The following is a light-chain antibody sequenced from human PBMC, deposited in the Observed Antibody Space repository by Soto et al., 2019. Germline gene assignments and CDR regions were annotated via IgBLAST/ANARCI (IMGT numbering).Light chain of an antibody. V-gene: IGKV1-27*01. Sequence: DIQMTQSPSSLTASVGDRVTISCRASQGFSNSLAWYQQKPGEVPTLLIYGASILQSGVPSRFSGSGSGTEFTLTIGSLQPEDVATYYCQKYDSAPLTFDGGTKVEIK. J-gene: IGKJ4*01. CDR2: GAS. CDR1: QGFSNS. CDR3: QKYDSAPLT.